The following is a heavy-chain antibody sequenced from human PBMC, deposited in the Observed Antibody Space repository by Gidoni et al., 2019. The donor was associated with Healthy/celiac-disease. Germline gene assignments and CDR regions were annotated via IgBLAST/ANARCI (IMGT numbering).Heavy chain of an antibody. J-gene: IGHJ4*02. Sequence: EVQLVESGGGLVKPGGSLRLSCAASGFTFSSYSMNWVRQAPGKGLEWVSSISSSSSYIYYADSVKGRFTISRDNAKNSLYLQMNSLRAEDTAVYYCARGRTAPWLEGEFDYWGQGTLVTVSS. CDR2: ISSSSSYI. V-gene: IGHV3-21*01. D-gene: IGHD3-16*01. CDR1: GFTFSSYS. CDR3: ARGRTAPWLEGEFDY.